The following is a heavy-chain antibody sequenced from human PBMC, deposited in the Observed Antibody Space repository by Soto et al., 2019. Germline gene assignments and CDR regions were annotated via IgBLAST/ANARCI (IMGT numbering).Heavy chain of an antibody. CDR1: GFTFSSYS. D-gene: IGHD3-10*01. J-gene: IGHJ4*02. CDR3: AREGGGDMVRGVIGFDY. CDR2: ISSSSSYI. V-gene: IGHV3-21*06. Sequence: EVQLVESGGGLVKPGGSLRLSCAASGFTFSSYSMNWVRQAPGKGLEWVSSISSSSSYIYYADSVKGRFTISRDNAKNSLYQKMNRLRAEDTAVYYCAREGGGDMVRGVIGFDYWGQGTLVTVSS.